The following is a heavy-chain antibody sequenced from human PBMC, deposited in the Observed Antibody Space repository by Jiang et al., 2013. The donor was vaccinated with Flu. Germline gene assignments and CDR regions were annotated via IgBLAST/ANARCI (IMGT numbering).Heavy chain of an antibody. D-gene: IGHD5-18*01. CDR3: AKAIWDTGNYYFDY. Sequence: SGAEVKKPGASVKVSCKASGYTFTNYAVQWVRQAPGQRLEWMGWINAGNGHTKYSQNFQGRVTITRDTSASTVYMELSSLRPEDTAVYYCAKAIWDTGNYYFDYWGQGTLVTVSS. V-gene: IGHV1-3*01. CDR2: INAGNGHT. CDR1: GYTFTNYA. J-gene: IGHJ4*02.